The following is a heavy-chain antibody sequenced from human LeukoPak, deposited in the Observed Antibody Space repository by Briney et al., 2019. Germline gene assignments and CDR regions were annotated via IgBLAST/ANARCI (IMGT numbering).Heavy chain of an antibody. V-gene: IGHV3-7*01. CDR3: ARAHYYDSSGSTDAFDI. CDR1: GFIFSNYW. D-gene: IGHD3-22*01. J-gene: IGHJ3*02. Sequence: PGGSLRLSCAASGFIFSNYWMSWVRQLPGKRLEWVANIKQDGSKKNYVDSVRGRFTISRDNAKNSLYLQMNSLRAEDTAVYSCARAHYYDSSGSTDAFDIWGQGTMVTVSS. CDR2: IKQDGSKK.